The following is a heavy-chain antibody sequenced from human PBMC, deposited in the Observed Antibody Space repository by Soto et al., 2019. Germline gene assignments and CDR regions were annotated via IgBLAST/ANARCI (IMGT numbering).Heavy chain of an antibody. CDR2: INPNSGGT. CDR1: GGTFTGYY. V-gene: IGHV1-2*04. CDR3: ARGGRAIAVAGTVFDY. D-gene: IGHD6-19*01. Sequence: ASVKVSCKASGGTFTGYYMHWVRQAPGQGLEWMGWINPNSGGTNYAQKFQGWVTMTRDTSISTAYMELSRLRSDDTAVYYCARGGRAIAVAGTVFDYWGQGTLVTVSS. J-gene: IGHJ4*02.